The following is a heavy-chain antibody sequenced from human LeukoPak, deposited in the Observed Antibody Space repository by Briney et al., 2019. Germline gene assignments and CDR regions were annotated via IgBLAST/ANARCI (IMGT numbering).Heavy chain of an antibody. Sequence: GGSLRLSCAASRFTFNSYAMSWVRQAPGMGLEWVSSISTSGNYIYYAGSVKGRFTISRDNAKNSLYLQMSSLRAEDTAVYYCAKDRETWIQLWLGAYFDYWGQGTLVTVSS. CDR2: ISTSGNYI. CDR1: RFTFNSYA. V-gene: IGHV3-21*01. CDR3: AKDRETWIQLWLGAYFDY. J-gene: IGHJ4*02. D-gene: IGHD5-18*01.